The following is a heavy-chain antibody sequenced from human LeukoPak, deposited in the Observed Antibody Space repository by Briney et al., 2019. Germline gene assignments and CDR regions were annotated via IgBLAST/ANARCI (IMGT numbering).Heavy chain of an antibody. V-gene: IGHV3-7*01. CDR1: GFTFSSYW. J-gene: IGHJ6*02. D-gene: IGHD3-3*01. Sequence: GGSLRLSCAASGFTFSSYWMSWVRQAPGKGLEWVANIKQDGSEKYYVDSVKGRFTISRDNAKNSLYLQMNSLRAEDTAVYYCARECYDFWSGYLPYYYYGMDVWGQGTTVTVSS. CDR2: IKQDGSEK. CDR3: ARECYDFWSGYLPYYYYGMDV.